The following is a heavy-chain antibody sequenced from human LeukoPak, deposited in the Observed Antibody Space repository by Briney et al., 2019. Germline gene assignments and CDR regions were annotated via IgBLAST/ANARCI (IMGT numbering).Heavy chain of an antibody. CDR3: ARLVGGYDYHDY. CDR1: GGSISSGSYY. J-gene: IGHJ4*02. CDR2: IYTSGST. Sequence: PSETLSLTCTVSGGSISSGSYYWRWLRQPAGKGLEWIGRIYTSGSTNYNPSLKSRVTISVDTSKNQFSLKLSSVTAADTAVYYRARLVGGYDYHDYWGQGTLVTVSS. V-gene: IGHV4-61*02. D-gene: IGHD5-12*01.